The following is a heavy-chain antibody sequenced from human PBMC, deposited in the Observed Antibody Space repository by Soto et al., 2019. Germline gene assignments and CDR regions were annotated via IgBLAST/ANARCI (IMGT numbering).Heavy chain of an antibody. CDR1: GGTFSSYA. Sequence: QVQLVQSGAEVKKPGSSVKVSCKASGGTFSSYAISWVRQAPGQGLEWMGGIIPIFGTANYAQKFQGRVTITADESTSAACMELSSLRAEETAVYYCAGPPELTRIYYYGMDVWGQGTTVTVSS. J-gene: IGHJ6*02. D-gene: IGHD1-7*01. CDR3: AGPPELTRIYYYGMDV. CDR2: IIPIFGTA. V-gene: IGHV1-69*12.